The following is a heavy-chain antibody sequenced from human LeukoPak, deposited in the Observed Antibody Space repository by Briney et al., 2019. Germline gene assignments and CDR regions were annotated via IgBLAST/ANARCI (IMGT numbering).Heavy chain of an antibody. CDR3: ARGHMSARYAFDF. D-gene: IGHD2-8*01. Sequence: PGGSLRLSCAASGFSFSSYGMSWVRQAPGKGLEWVSYISSSGTTYYADSVKGRFTISRDNAKNSLYLQMNSLRAEDTAVYYCARGHMSARYAFDFWGQGTMVTVSS. J-gene: IGHJ3*01. V-gene: IGHV3-48*01. CDR2: ISSSGTT. CDR1: GFSFSSYG.